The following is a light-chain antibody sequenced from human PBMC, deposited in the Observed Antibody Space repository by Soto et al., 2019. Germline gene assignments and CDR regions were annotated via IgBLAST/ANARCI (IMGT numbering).Light chain of an antibody. CDR3: SSYAVNVV. J-gene: IGLJ2*01. CDR1: SSDVGGYNY. CDR2: EVS. V-gene: IGLV2-8*01. Sequence: QSALTQPPSASGSPGQSVTISCTGTSSDVGGYNYVSWYQQHPGKAPQLMIYEVSKRPSGVPDRFSGSKSGNTASLTVYGLQAEGEADYFCSSYAVNVVFGGGTKVTVL.